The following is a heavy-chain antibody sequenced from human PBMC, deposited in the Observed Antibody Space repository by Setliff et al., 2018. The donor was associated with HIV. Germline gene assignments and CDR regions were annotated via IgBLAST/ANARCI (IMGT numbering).Heavy chain of an antibody. J-gene: IGHJ4*03. CDR1: GFTFGDYA. CDR2: VSYDGSKT. D-gene: IGHD3-3*02. V-gene: IGHV3-30*04. CDR3: ARDPRVDAFDL. Sequence: PGGSLRLSCRASGFTFGDYALHCVRRAPGKGLEWVAAVSYDGSKTYYADSVKGRFTLSRDNSKDTAFLQMNSLTIKDTGVYYCARDPRVDAFDLWGRGTVVTVSS.